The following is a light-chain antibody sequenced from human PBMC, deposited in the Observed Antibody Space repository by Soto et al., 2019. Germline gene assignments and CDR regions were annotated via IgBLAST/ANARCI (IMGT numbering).Light chain of an antibody. CDR2: GNI. CDR3: QSHDGSLGYV. Sequence: QSVLTQPPSVSGAPGQRVTISCTGSRSNIGAGSDVHWYQQLPGTAPKLLIYGNINRPSGVPDRFSGSKSGTSASLAITGLQAEDEADYYCQSHDGSLGYVFGSGTKLTVL. J-gene: IGLJ1*01. V-gene: IGLV1-40*01. CDR1: RSNIGAGSD.